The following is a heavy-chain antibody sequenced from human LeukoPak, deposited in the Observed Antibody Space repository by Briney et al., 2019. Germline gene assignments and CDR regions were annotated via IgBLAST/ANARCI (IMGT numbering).Heavy chain of an antibody. D-gene: IGHD3-22*01. CDR1: GFIVSNNY. J-gene: IGHJ4*02. Sequence: QPGGSLRLSCVASGFIVSNNYMSWVRQAPGKGLEWVSVLYNAGSTYYAESVKGRFTISRDNSKNTLYLQMYSLRAEDTAVYCCASLKGLFDYFDYWGQGILDTVYS. CDR2: LYNAGST. CDR3: ASLKGLFDYFDY. V-gene: IGHV3-53*01.